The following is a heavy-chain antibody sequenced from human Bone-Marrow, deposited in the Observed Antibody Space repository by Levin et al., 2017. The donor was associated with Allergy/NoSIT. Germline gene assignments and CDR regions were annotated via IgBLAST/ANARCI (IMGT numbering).Heavy chain of an antibody. CDR2: IYSDGAT. J-gene: IGHJ5*02. CDR1: GFIVSSNY. V-gene: IGHV3-66*01. Sequence: PGGSLRLSCAASGFIVSSNYMGWARQAPGKGLEWITIIYSDGATGYADSVKGRFTISRDTVKNTLYLQMNSLRAGDSAMYYCVSGFYGYLSWGQGTRVSVSS. D-gene: IGHD3-22*01. CDR3: VSGFYGYLS.